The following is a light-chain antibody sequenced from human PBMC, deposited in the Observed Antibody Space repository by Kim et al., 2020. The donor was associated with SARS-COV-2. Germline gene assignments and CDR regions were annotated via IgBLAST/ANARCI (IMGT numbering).Light chain of an antibody. J-gene: IGKJ4*01. CDR2: AAS. Sequence: IQLTQSPSSLSASVGDRVTITCRASQGISSYLAWYQQKPGKAPKLLIFAASSLESGVPSRFSGSGSGTDFTLTISSLQPEDFATYYCQQLNSSLLLTFGGGTKVDIK. V-gene: IGKV1-9*01. CDR3: QQLNSSLLLT. CDR1: QGISSY.